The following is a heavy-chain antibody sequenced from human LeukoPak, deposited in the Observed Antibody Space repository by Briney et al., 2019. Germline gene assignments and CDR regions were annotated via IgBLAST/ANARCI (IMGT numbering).Heavy chain of an antibody. CDR3: VRGQYCSSTSCYVDYYYMDV. Sequence: GASVKVSCKASGGTFSSYAISWVRQAPGQGLEWMGGIIPIFGTANYAQKFQGRVTITADKSTSTAYMELSSLRSEDTAVYYCVRGQYCSSTSCYVDYYYMDVWGKGTTVTVSS. D-gene: IGHD2-2*01. J-gene: IGHJ6*03. CDR2: IIPIFGTA. CDR1: GGTFSSYA. V-gene: IGHV1-69*06.